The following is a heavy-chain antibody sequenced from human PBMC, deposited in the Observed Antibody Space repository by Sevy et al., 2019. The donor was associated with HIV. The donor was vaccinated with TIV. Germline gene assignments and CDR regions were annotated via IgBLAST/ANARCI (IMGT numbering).Heavy chain of an antibody. CDR3: ARDWLTIAAAGTLGGWFDP. J-gene: IGHJ5*02. Sequence: ASVKVSCKASGYTFTGYYMHWVRQAPGQGLEWMGWINPNSGGTNYAQKFQGRVTMTRDTSISTAYMELSRLRSDDTAVYYCARDWLTIAAAGTLGGWFDPWGQGTLVTVSS. V-gene: IGHV1-2*02. CDR1: GYTFTGYY. CDR2: INPNSGGT. D-gene: IGHD6-13*01.